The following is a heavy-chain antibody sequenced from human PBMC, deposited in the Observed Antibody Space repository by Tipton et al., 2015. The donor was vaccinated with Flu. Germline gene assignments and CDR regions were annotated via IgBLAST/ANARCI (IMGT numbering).Heavy chain of an antibody. CDR2: IYTSGST. J-gene: IGHJ6*02. D-gene: IGHD2-15*01. Sequence: LRLSCTVSGGSISSGSYCWSWIRQPAGKGLEWIGRIYTSGSTNYNPSLKSRVTMSVDTSKNQFSLKLSSVTAADTAVYYCARDNVYCSGGSCYSHYYYGMDVWGQGTTVTVSS. CDR1: GGSISSGSYC. CDR3: ARDNVYCSGGSCYSHYYYGMDV. V-gene: IGHV4-61*02.